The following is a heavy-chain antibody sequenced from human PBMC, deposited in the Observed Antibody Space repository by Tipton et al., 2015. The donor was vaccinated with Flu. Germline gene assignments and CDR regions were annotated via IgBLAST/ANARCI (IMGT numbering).Heavy chain of an antibody. V-gene: IGHV4-59*01. CDR1: GGSISSYY. CDR2: IYYSGST. Sequence: TLSLTCTVSGGSISSYYWSWIRQPPGKGLEWIGYIYYSGSTNYNPSLKSRVTISVDTSENQFSLKLSSVTAADTAVYYCARGDSLGGTFDYWGQGTLVTVSS. J-gene: IGHJ4*02. D-gene: IGHD2-21*01. CDR3: ARGDSLGGTFDY.